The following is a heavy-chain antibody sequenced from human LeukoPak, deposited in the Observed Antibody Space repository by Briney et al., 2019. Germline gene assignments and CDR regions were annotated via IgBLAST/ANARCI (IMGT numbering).Heavy chain of an antibody. Sequence: SETLSLTCAVDGGSFSGYYWTWIRQPPGKGLEWIGEINHSGSTNYNPSLKSRVTISVDTSKNQFSLKLSSVTAADTAVYYCARDRTGFWLSYFDYWGQGTLVTVSS. J-gene: IGHJ4*02. CDR2: INHSGST. D-gene: IGHD6-19*01. CDR3: ARDRTGFWLSYFDY. CDR1: GGSFSGYY. V-gene: IGHV4-34*01.